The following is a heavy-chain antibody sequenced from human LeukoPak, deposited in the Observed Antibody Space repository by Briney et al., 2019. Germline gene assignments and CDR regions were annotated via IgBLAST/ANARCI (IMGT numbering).Heavy chain of an antibody. CDR1: GFTFSSYW. V-gene: IGHV3-7*03. J-gene: IGHJ6*02. Sequence: GGSLRLSCAASGFTFSSYWMNWARQAPGKGLEWVASINHNGNVNYYVDSVKGRFTISRDNAKNSLYLQMSNLRTKDTAVYFCARGGGLDVWGQGATVTVSS. CDR3: ARGGGLDV. CDR2: INHNGNVN. D-gene: IGHD3-16*01.